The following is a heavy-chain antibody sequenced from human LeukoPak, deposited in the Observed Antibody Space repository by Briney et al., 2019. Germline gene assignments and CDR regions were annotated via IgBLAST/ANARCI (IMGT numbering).Heavy chain of an antibody. Sequence: GGSLRLSCAASGFTFSSYAMSWVAQAPGKGLEGVSALSGSGSSTYYADSVKGRFTISRDNSKNTLYLQMNSLRAEDTAVYYCAKPRENSSGVGRYFDYWGQGTLVTVSS. CDR2: LSGSGSST. V-gene: IGHV3-23*01. J-gene: IGHJ4*02. CDR3: AKPRENSSGVGRYFDY. CDR1: GFTFSSYA. D-gene: IGHD6-19*01.